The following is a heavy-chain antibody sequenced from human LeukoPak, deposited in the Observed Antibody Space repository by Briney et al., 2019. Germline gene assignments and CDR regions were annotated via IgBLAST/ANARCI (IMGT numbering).Heavy chain of an antibody. D-gene: IGHD3-10*01. V-gene: IGHV4-61*02. Sequence: SETLSLTCSVSGASITSGYYYWSWIRQPAGKGLEWIGRFYTSGSTNYNPSLKSRVTISADKSKNQFPLKLTSVTPADTAVYYCVRGITMVRGLSWFDPWGQGTLVTVSS. CDR1: GASITSGYYY. CDR3: VRGITMVRGLSWFDP. J-gene: IGHJ5*02. CDR2: FYTSGST.